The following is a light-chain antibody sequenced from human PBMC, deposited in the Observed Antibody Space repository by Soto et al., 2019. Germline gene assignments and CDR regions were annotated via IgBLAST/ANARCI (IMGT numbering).Light chain of an antibody. V-gene: IGKV3-20*01. Sequence: EIVLTQSPGTLSLSPGEGGTLSCRASQSISSSYLAWYQQKPGQSPRLLIYAASSRATGIPDRFSGSGSGTDFTLTISRLEPEDVATYYCQQYKTYPFTFGGGTKVEIE. CDR3: QQYKTYPFT. CDR1: QSISSSY. J-gene: IGKJ4*01. CDR2: AAS.